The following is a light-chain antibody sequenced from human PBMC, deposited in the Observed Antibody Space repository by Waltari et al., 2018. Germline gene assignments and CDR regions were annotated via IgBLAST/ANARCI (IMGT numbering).Light chain of an antibody. CDR3: QQANSFPLG. J-gene: IGKJ4*01. CDR2: AAS. CDR1: QDISRW. Sequence: DLQMTQSPSSVSASVGDTVTITCRASQDISRWLGWYQQKPGKAPQLLISAASSLRSGVPSRFSGSGSGTEFTLTISSLQPEDFATYYCQQANSFPLGFGGGTKVEFK. V-gene: IGKV1-12*01.